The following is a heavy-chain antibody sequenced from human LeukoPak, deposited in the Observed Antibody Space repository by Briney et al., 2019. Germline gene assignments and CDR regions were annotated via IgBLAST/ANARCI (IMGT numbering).Heavy chain of an antibody. CDR2: ISGRSSSM. J-gene: IGHJ4*02. Sequence: GGSLRLSCGAAGFSFNESYMTWIRQAPGKWLEWVAYISGRSSSMYYADSVKGRFTISRDNPRNSLYLHMNRLRADDTAVYYCARGKRRFDSWGQGTLVTVSS. CDR1: GFSFNESY. V-gene: IGHV3-11*01. CDR3: ARGKRRFDS.